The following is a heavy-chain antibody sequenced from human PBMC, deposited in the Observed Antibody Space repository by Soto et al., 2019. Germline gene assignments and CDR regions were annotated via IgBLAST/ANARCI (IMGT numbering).Heavy chain of an antibody. CDR2: ISGSGGST. CDR1: GFTFSSYT. D-gene: IGHD3-16*02. J-gene: IGHJ4*02. V-gene: IGHV3-23*01. CDR3: AKALGELSPESYDY. Sequence: GGSLRLSCAASGFTFSSYTMHWVRQAPGKGLEWVSAISGSGGSTYYADSVKGRFTISRDNSKNTLYLQMNSLRPEDTAVYYCAKALGELSPESYDYWGQGTLVTVSS.